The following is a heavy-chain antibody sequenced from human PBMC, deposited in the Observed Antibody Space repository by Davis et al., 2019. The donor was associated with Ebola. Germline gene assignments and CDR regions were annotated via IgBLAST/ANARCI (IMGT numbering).Heavy chain of an antibody. V-gene: IGHV4-59*08. CDR2: IYDNRNT. D-gene: IGHD1-26*01. Sequence: SETLSLTCTVSGGFINNYYWSWIRRAPGKGLEWIGYIYDNRNTNYNPSLKSRVTISVDTSRNQFSLQLSSVTAADTAVYYCARRLELLEPVWDYYLDFWGQGTLVTVSS. J-gene: IGHJ4*02. CDR3: ARRLELLEPVWDYYLDF. CDR1: GGFINNYY.